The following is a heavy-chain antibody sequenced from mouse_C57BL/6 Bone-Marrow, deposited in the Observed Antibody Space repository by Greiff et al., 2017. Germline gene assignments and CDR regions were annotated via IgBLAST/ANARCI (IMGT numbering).Heavy chain of an antibody. CDR2: IDPSASYT. J-gene: IGHJ1*03. CDR1: GYTFTSYW. CDR3: AVNWDLWYFDV. D-gene: IGHD4-1*01. Sequence: VQLQQPGAELVKPGDSVKLSCKASGYTFTSYWMQWVKQRPGQGLEWIGEIDPSASYTNYNQKFKGKATLTVDTSSSTAYMQLSILTSEDSAVYYCAVNWDLWYFDVWGTGTTVTVSS. V-gene: IGHV1-50*01.